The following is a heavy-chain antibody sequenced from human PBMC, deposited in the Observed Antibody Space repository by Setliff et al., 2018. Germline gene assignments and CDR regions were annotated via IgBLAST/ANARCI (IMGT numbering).Heavy chain of an antibody. Sequence: ASVKVSCKASGYTFTSYGISWVRQAPGQGLEWMGWISAYNGNTNYAQKLQGRVTMTTDTSTSTAYMELRCLRSDDTAVYYCARDVGPPDEAIWFGAYMDVWGQGTTVTVSS. D-gene: IGHD3-10*01. CDR1: GYTFTSYG. V-gene: IGHV1-18*01. CDR3: ARDVGPPDEAIWFGAYMDV. CDR2: ISAYNGNT. J-gene: IGHJ6*02.